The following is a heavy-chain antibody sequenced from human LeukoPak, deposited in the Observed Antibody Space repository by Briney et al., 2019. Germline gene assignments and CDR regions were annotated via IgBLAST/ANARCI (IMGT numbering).Heavy chain of an antibody. Sequence: SVKVSCKASGYTFTSYGISWVRQAPGQGLEWMGRIIPIFGTANYAQKFQGRVTITTGESTSTAYMELSSLRSEDTAVYYCARALNYYDSSGYYWGYYFDYWGQGTLVTVSS. CDR2: IIPIFGTA. CDR3: ARALNYYDSSGYYWGYYFDY. V-gene: IGHV1-69*05. D-gene: IGHD3-22*01. CDR1: GYTFTSYG. J-gene: IGHJ4*02.